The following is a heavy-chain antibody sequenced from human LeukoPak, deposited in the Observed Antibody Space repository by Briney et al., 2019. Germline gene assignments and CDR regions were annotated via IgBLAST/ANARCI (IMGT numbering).Heavy chain of an antibody. Sequence: PSQTLSLTCTVSGGSISSGGYYWSWIRQPPGKGLEWIGYIYHSGSTNYNPSLKSRVTISVDKSKNQFSLKLKSVTAADTAVYHCARRGDSSGSYYPLFDYWGQGTLVTVSS. V-gene: IGHV4-61*08. CDR3: ARRGDSSGSYYPLFDY. J-gene: IGHJ4*02. CDR2: IYHSGST. D-gene: IGHD3-22*01. CDR1: GGSISSGGYY.